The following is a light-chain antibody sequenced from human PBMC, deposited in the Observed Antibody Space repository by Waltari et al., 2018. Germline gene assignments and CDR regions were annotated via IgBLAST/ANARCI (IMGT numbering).Light chain of an antibody. J-gene: IGKJ3*01. CDR2: DAS. V-gene: IGKV1-33*01. Sequence: IQMTQSPPSLSASVGDRVTITCQASQDISNCLNWYQQKPGRAPKLLIYDASILEPGVPSRLSGSGSGTHFSCTISGLQTDDIGTYFCQQCDDVPFTFGPGTKVEMK. CDR3: QQCDDVPFT. CDR1: QDISNC.